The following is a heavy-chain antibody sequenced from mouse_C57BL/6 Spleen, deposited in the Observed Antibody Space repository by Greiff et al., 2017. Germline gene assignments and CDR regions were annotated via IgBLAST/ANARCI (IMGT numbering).Heavy chain of an antibody. V-gene: IGHV1-59*01. J-gene: IGHJ4*01. CDR1: GYTFTSYW. CDR3: ARRSNYGDAMDY. D-gene: IGHD2-5*01. Sequence: VQLQQPGAELVRPGTSVKLSCKASGYTFTSYWMHWVKQRPGQGLEWIGVIDPSDSYTNYNQKFKGKATLTVDTSSSTAYMQLSSLTSEDSAVYYCARRSNYGDAMDYWGQGTSVTVSS. CDR2: IDPSDSYT.